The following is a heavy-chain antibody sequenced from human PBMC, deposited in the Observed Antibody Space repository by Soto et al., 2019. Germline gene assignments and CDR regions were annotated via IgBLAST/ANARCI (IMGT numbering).Heavy chain of an antibody. CDR3: ARDVGGTGD. V-gene: IGHV1-3*01. D-gene: IGHD1-26*01. J-gene: IGHJ4*02. CDR2: INAGNGNT. CDR1: GYTFTSYA. Sequence: QVQLVQSGAEVKKPGASVKVSCKASGYTFTSYAMHWVRQAPGQRLEWMGWINAGNGNTKYSQKSQGRVTITRDTTASTAYRALSSLSSDAAAVYYCARDVGGTGDWGQGPLFTVSS.